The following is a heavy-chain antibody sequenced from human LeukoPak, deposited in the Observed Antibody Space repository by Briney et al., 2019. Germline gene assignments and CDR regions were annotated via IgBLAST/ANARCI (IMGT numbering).Heavy chain of an antibody. V-gene: IGHV3-49*04. J-gene: IGHJ4*02. CDR1: GFTFGDYA. Sequence: GGSLRLSCTASGFTFGDYAMSWARQAPGKGLEWVGFIRSKAYGGTTEYAASVKGRFTISRDDSKSIAYLQMNSLKTEDTAVYYCTRDMYYYDWGYFDYWGQGTLVTVSS. CDR3: TRDMYYYDWGYFDY. D-gene: IGHD3-10*01. CDR2: IRSKAYGGTT.